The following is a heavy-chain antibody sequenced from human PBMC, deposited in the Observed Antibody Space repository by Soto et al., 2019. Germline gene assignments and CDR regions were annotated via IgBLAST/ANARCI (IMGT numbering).Heavy chain of an antibody. D-gene: IGHD6-19*01. Sequence: GGSLKLSCAASGFTLSPYWMNWVRQAPGKGLEWVANIKQDGSEKYYVDSVKGRFFISRDNAKNSLYLQINSLRAEDTAVYYCARDADASGWYHYGMDVWGQGTMVTVSS. CDR3: ARDADASGWYHYGMDV. CDR2: IKQDGSEK. CDR1: GFTLSPYW. V-gene: IGHV3-7*01. J-gene: IGHJ6*02.